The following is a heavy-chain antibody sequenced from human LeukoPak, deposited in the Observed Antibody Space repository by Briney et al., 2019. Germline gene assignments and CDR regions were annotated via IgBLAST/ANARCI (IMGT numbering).Heavy chain of an antibody. V-gene: IGHV3-30*02. Sequence: GGSLRLSCAASGFPFTQHGFHWVRQAPGKGLEWAALIGVDGSMKYYGDSVKGRFTISRDNSRNTLYLQMDSLRAEDTAVYYCVVVLVPAAVWHFDLWGRGALVTVSS. J-gene: IGHJ2*01. D-gene: IGHD2-2*01. CDR2: IGVDGSMK. CDR3: VVVLVPAAVWHFDL. CDR1: GFPFTQHG.